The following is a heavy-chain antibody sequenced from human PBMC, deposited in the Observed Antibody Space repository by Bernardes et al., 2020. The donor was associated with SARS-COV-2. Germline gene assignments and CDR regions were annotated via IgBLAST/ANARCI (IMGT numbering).Heavy chain of an antibody. D-gene: IGHD6-6*01. CDR1: GYTFTSYG. CDR2: ISAYNGNT. CDR3: ARSSSWDEYYYYGMDV. J-gene: IGHJ6*02. Sequence: ASVKVSCKASGYTFTSYGISWVRQAPGQGLEWMGWISAYNGNTNYAQKLQGRVTMTTDTSTSTAYMELRSLRSDDTAVYYCARSSSWDEYYYYGMDVWGQGTTVTVSS. V-gene: IGHV1-18*01.